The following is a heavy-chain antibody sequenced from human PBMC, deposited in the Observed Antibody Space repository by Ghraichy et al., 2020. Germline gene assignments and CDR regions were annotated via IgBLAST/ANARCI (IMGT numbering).Heavy chain of an antibody. CDR3: ARDECTGGVCYFDY. Sequence: GGSLRLSCAASGFTFTRYGFHWVRQAPGKGLEWVAVISYDGTKEYYADSVKGRFTVSRDNSKNTVYLQMNSLRAEDTAVYYCARDECTGGVCYFDYWGQGTLVTVSS. D-gene: IGHD2-8*02. J-gene: IGHJ4*02. CDR2: ISYDGTKE. CDR1: GFTFTRYG. V-gene: IGHV3-33*05.